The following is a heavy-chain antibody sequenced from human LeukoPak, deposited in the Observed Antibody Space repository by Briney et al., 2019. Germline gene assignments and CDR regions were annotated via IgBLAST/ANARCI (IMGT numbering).Heavy chain of an antibody. V-gene: IGHV3-23*01. CDR2: ISGSGSGGST. D-gene: IGHD6-13*01. J-gene: IGHJ4*02. Sequence: GGSLRLSCAASGSTFSSSAMSWVRQAPGKGLEWVSNISGSGSGGSTYYADSVKGRFTISRDNSKNTLYLQMNSLKTEDTAVYYCARVNEQQKYTFDYWGQGTQVTVSS. CDR3: ARVNEQQKYTFDY. CDR1: GSTFSSSA.